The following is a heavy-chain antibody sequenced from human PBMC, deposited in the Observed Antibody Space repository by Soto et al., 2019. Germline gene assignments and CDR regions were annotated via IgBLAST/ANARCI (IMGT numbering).Heavy chain of an antibody. CDR2: IVPFLGTI. CDR1: GVTFSIYN. CDR3: AGPFGVVPCDAFGV. V-gene: IGHV1-69*08. Sequence: QVQLVQSGAELKRPGSSVKFSCKASGVTFSIYNIHWVRQAPGQGLEWMGMIVPFLGTIDHAKAFQDRVTISAYNPTSTAYRELTSLRSDYTAVYCCAGPFGVVPCDAFGVWGQGTRLIGSS. J-gene: IGHJ3*01. D-gene: IGHD3-3*01.